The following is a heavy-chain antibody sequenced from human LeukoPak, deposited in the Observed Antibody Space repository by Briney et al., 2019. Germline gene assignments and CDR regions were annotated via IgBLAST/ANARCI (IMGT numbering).Heavy chain of an antibody. V-gene: IGHV4-59*01. CDR1: GGSITNYY. J-gene: IGHJ4*02. CDR2: VYYTGNT. D-gene: IGHD2-21*01. CDR3: ARSHPGYFYFDF. Sequence: SETLSLTCTVSGGSITNYYWNWFRQPPGKGLEWIGYVYYTGNTNYKSSLKSRVIMSVDTSKNHFSLKLSSVTAADTAVYYCARSHPGYFYFDFWGQGTVVTVSS.